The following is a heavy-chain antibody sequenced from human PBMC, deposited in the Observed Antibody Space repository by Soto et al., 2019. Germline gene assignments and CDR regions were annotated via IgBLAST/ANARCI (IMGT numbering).Heavy chain of an antibody. V-gene: IGHV1-69*13. CDR3: ARDIAAACNGIRDAFDF. CDR2: IIPIFGTA. Sequence: GASVKVSCKASGGTFSSYAISWVRQAPGQGLEWMGGIIPIFGTANYAQKFQGRVTITADESTSTAYMELSSLRSEDTAVYYCARDIAAACNGIRDAFDFCGQGTMV. D-gene: IGHD6-13*01. CDR1: GGTFSSYA. J-gene: IGHJ3*01.